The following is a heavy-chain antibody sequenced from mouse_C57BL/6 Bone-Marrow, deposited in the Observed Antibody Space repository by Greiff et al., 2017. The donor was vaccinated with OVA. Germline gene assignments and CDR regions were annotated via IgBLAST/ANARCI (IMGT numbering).Heavy chain of an antibody. CDR1: GFTFSSYT. J-gene: IGHJ3*01. V-gene: IGHV5-9*01. Sequence: EVQGVESGGGLVKPGGSLKLSCAASGFTFSSYTMSWVRQTPEKRLEWVATISGGGGNTYYPDSVKGRFTISRDNAKNTLYLQMSSLRSEDTALYYCARQIYYDYGGQGTLVTVSA. CDR3: ARQIYYDY. CDR2: ISGGGGNT. D-gene: IGHD2-4*01.